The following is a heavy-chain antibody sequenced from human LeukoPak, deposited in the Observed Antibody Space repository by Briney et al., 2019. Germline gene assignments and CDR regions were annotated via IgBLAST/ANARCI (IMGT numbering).Heavy chain of an antibody. CDR3: ATTLSGWSPPQTSYYSYYMDV. V-gene: IGHV3-48*03. Sequence: PAGSLRLSCAASGFTFSLNEMNWVRQAPGKGLEWVSYINGPATNIFYADSVKGRFTISRDNVKNSLYLQMTSLSVEDTAVYYCATTLSGWSPPQTSYYSYYMDVWGKGTTVTISS. D-gene: IGHD6-19*01. J-gene: IGHJ6*03. CDR1: GFTFSLNE. CDR2: INGPATNI.